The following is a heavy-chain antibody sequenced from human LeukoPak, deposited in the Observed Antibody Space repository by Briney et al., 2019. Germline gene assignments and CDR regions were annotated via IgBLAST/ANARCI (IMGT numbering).Heavy chain of an antibody. CDR1: GFTFTDAW. J-gene: IGHJ4*02. CDR2: IKSQSAGGTT. CDR3: ATEYYGAYNY. V-gene: IGHV3-15*01. D-gene: IGHD4-17*01. Sequence: GGSLRLSCAASGFTFTDAWMSWVRQAPGKGLEWVGRIKSQSAGGTTDYAAPVKGRFTISRDDSKGTLYLQMNSLNTEDIAVYYCATEYYGAYNYWGQGTLVTVSS.